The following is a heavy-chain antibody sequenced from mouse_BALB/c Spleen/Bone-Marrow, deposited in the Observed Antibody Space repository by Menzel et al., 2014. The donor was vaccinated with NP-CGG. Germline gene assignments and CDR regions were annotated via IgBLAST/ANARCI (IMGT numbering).Heavy chain of an antibody. Sequence: EVKLVESGAELVKPGASVKLSCTGSGFNIKDTYMHWVKQRPEQGLEWIGRIDPANGNTKYDPKFQGKATITADTSSNTACLQLSSLTSEDTAVYYCASYYRYSFDYWGQGTTLTVSS. J-gene: IGHJ2*01. CDR1: GFNIKDTY. CDR2: IDPANGNT. V-gene: IGHV14-3*02. D-gene: IGHD2-14*01. CDR3: ASYYRYSFDY.